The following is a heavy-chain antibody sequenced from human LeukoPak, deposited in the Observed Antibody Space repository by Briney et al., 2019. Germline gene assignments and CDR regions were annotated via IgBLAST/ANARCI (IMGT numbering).Heavy chain of an antibody. CDR1: GGSISSYY. CDR2: IYYSGST. CDR3: ARAHGYNWSDP. V-gene: IGHV4-59*08. Sequence: SETLSLTCTVSGGSISSYYWSWIRQSPGKGLEWIGYIYYSGSTNYNPSLKSRVTISVDTSKNQFSLKLSSVTAADTAVYYCARAHGYNWSDPWGQGTLVTVSS. J-gene: IGHJ5*02.